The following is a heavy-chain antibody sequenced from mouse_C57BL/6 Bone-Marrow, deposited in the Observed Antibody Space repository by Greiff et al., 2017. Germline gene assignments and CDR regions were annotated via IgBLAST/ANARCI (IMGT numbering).Heavy chain of an antibody. J-gene: IGHJ1*03. V-gene: IGHV4-1*01. Sequence: EVKLLESGGGLVQPGGSLKLSCAASGIDFSRYWMSWFRRAPGKGLEWIGEINLDSSTITYAPSLTAKLIISRDNAPNTLYLQLSTVRSAATALYSGAKSSARGVDRSYWYFDFWGTGTTVTVSS. CDR3: AKSSARGVDRSYWYFDF. CDR2: INLDSSTI. CDR1: GIDFSRYW. D-gene: IGHD3-3*01.